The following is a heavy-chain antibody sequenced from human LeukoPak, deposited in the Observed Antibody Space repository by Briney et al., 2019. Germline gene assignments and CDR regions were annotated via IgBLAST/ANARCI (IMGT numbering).Heavy chain of an antibody. J-gene: IGHJ4*02. CDR3: ALTLGSYYDY. CDR1: GYTFTGYY. CDR2: IIPIFGTA. D-gene: IGHD1-26*01. Sequence: ASVKVSCKASGYTFTGYYMHWVRQAPGQGLEWKGGIIPIFGTANYAQKFQERVTITRDMSTSTAYMELSSLRSEDTAVYYCALTLGSYYDYWGQGTLVTVSS. V-gene: IGHV1-2*02.